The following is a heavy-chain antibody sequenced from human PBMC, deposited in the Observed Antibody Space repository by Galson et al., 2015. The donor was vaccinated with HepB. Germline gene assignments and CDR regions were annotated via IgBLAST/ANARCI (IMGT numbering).Heavy chain of an antibody. V-gene: IGHV3-11*06. CDR1: GFTFRDYY. CDR2: ISSSSTYT. Sequence: SLRLSCAASGFTFRDYYMSWIRQAPGKGLEWVSYISSSSTYTTYADSVRGRFTISRDNAKNSVYLQMNSLRAEDTAVYYCARDPTSYYYISGYWYFDYWGQGTLVTVSS. J-gene: IGHJ4*02. D-gene: IGHD3-22*01. CDR3: ARDPTSYYYISGYWYFDY.